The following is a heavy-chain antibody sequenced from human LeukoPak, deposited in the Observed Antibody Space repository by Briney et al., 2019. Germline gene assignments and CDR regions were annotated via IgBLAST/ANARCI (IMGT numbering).Heavy chain of an antibody. CDR3: AKGYSGYLDY. CDR2: ISYDGSNK. Sequence: PGGSRSLSCEAPGLTFSSYGMHWVGKAQAKGREWVAVISYDGSNKHYADSVKGRFTISRDNSKNTLYLQMNSLRAEDTAVYYCAKGYSGYLDYWGQGTLVTVSS. D-gene: IGHD1-26*01. V-gene: IGHV3-30*18. J-gene: IGHJ4*02. CDR1: GLTFSSYG.